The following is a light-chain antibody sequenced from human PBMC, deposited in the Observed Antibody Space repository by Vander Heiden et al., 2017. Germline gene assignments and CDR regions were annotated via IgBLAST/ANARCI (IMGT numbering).Light chain of an antibody. CDR2: DVS. CDR3: CSYAGSYTWV. J-gene: IGLJ3*02. CDR1: GSDVGGYNF. V-gene: IGLV2-11*01. Sequence: QSALTQPRSVYGSPGQSVTLSCTGPGSDVGGYNFVSWYQPHPAKAPNLMIYDVSKRPSGVPDRFSGSKSGNTASLTISGLQAEDEADYYCCSYAGSYTWVFGGGTKLTVL.